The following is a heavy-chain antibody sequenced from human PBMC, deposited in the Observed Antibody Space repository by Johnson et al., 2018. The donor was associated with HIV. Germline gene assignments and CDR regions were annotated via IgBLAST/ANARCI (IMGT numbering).Heavy chain of an antibody. J-gene: IGHJ3*02. CDR3: ARASLARGGKIRAFDI. V-gene: IGHV3-66*01. D-gene: IGHD4-23*01. Sequence: VQLVESGGGVVQPGRSLRLSCAASGFTVSSNYMSWVRQAPGKGLEWVSVIYTGGNPYYAASVKGRFTISRDNSKNTLYLQMNSLRAEDTAVFYCARASLARGGKIRAFDIWGQGTMVTVSS. CDR1: GFTVSSNY. CDR2: IYTGGNP.